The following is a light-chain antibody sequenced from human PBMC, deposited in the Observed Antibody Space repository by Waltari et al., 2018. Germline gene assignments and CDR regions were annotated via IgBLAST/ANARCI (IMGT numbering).Light chain of an antibody. CDR2: DDS. CDR1: DIGGRS. V-gene: IGLV3-21*02. J-gene: IGLJ2*01. Sequence: SYILTQPPSVSVAPGQAASITCGGADIGGRSVHWYQPRPGQAPILSVFDDSDRPPGIPERFSGSRSGNTATLTISRVEAGDEADYFCHLWDGLLDHVVFGGGTKLTVL. CDR3: HLWDGLLDHVV.